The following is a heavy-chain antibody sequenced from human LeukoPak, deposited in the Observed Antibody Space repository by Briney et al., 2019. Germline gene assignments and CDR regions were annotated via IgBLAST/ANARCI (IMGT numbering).Heavy chain of an antibody. V-gene: IGHV4-59*01. J-gene: IGHJ4*02. Sequence: SETLFLTCTVSGGSISSYSWSWIRQPPGKGLEWIGYIYYSGSTNYNPSLKSRVTISVDTSKNHFSLKLSSVTAADTAVYYCARDLELERNRWNYFESWGQGALVTVSS. CDR2: IYYSGST. CDR1: GGSISSYS. CDR3: ARDLELERNRWNYFES. D-gene: IGHD1-1*01.